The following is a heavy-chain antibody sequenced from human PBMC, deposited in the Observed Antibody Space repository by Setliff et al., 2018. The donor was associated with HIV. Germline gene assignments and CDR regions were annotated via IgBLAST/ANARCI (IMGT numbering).Heavy chain of an antibody. V-gene: IGHV4-39*01. CDR1: GVSISSSSYV. J-gene: IGHJ6*03. CDR3: AGQPRHYNILTGYSYYYMDV. CDR2: IYFSGST. Sequence: SETLSLTCAVSGVSISSSSYVWGWIRRPPGTGLDWIGSIYFSGSTYYNPSLESRVTISMDTSKNQFSRKLTSVTAADTAVYYCAGQPRHYNILTGYSYYYMDVWGKGTTVTGS. D-gene: IGHD3-9*01.